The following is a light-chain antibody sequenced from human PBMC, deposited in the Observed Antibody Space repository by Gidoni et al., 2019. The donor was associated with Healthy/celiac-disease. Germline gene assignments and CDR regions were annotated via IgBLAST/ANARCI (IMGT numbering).Light chain of an antibody. V-gene: IGKV1-33*01. CDR1: QVISNY. CDR2: AAS. CDR3: QKYNTPPPT. J-gene: IGKJ4*01. Sequence: DLQMNQSPSSLSASVGDRVTITCQASQVISNYLKWYQQKPGKAPKLLIYAASNLETGVPSRFSGSGSGTDFTFTISSLPPEDVATYYCQKYNTPPPTFGQGTKVEIK.